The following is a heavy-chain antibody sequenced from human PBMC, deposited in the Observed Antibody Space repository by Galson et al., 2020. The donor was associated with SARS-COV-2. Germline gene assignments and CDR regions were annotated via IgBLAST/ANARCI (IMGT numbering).Heavy chain of an antibody. CDR3: ARGRYSSSWYGIKYYFDY. CDR1: GGSFSGYY. V-gene: IGHV4-34*01. J-gene: IGHJ4*02. CDR2: INHSGST. Sequence: SQTLLLTCAVYGGSFSGYYWSWIRQPPGKGLEWIGEINHSGSTNYNPSLKSRVTISVDTSKNQFSLKLSSVTAADTAVYYCARGRYSSSWYGIKYYFDYWGQGTLVTVSS. D-gene: IGHD6-13*01.